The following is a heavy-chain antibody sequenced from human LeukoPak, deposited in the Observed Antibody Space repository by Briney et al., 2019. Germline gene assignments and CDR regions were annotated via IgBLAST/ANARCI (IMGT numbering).Heavy chain of an antibody. Sequence: GRSLRLSCAASGFTFDDYAMHWVRQAPGKGLEWVSGISWNSGSIGYADSVKGRFTISRDNAKNSLYLQMNSLRAEDTALYYCAKGVAATTSDAFDIWGQGTMVTVPS. D-gene: IGHD2-15*01. J-gene: IGHJ3*02. CDR1: GFTFDDYA. CDR2: ISWNSGSI. CDR3: AKGVAATTSDAFDI. V-gene: IGHV3-9*01.